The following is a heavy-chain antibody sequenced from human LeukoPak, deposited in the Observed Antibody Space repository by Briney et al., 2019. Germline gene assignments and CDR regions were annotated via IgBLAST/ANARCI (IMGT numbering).Heavy chain of an antibody. J-gene: IGHJ5*02. CDR3: ARDRSSSYTRDWFDP. CDR1: GGSINGYY. V-gene: IGHV4-4*07. Sequence: LTCTVSGGSINGYYWSWIRQPAGKGLEWIGRIYNSESINYNPSLKRRVTMSIDTSKSQFSLKLNSVTAADTAVYYCARDRSSSYTRDWFDPWGQGALVTVSS. CDR2: IYNSESI. D-gene: IGHD6-13*01.